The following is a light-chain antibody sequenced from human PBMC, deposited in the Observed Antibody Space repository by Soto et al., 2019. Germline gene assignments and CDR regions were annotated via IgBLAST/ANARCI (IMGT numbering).Light chain of an antibody. V-gene: IGKV3-11*01. J-gene: IGKJ1*01. Sequence: EIVLTQSPATLSLSPGERATLSCRASQSVGGYFAWYQQKPGQAPRLLIYDASNRATGIPARFSGSGSGTDFALTISSLEPEDFAVYYCQQRSNWPRTFGQGTKVEI. CDR1: QSVGGY. CDR2: DAS. CDR3: QQRSNWPRT.